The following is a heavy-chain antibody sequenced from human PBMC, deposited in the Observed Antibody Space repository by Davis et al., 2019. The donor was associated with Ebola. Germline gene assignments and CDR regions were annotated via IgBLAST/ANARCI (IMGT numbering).Heavy chain of an antibody. Sequence: PGGSLRLSCAASGFTFDDYAMHWVRQAPGKGLEWVSGISWNSGSIGYADSVKGRFTISRDNAKNSLYLQMNSLRAEDTALYYCAKVPVKEMATILFDYWGQGTLVTVSS. CDR1: GFTFDDYA. V-gene: IGHV3-9*01. J-gene: IGHJ4*02. CDR2: ISWNSGSI. CDR3: AKVPVKEMATILFDY. D-gene: IGHD5-24*01.